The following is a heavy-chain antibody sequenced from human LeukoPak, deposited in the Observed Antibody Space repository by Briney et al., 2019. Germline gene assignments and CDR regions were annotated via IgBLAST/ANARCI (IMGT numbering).Heavy chain of an antibody. J-gene: IGHJ4*02. V-gene: IGHV3-74*03. CDR1: GFTFSNYW. Sequence: GGSLRLSCAASGFTFSNYWVHWVRQAPGKGLVWVSRINRDGSTTKYADSVKGRFTVSRDNAKNTLNLQMNSLRAGDTAVYYCARDKKSGESSEIDYWGQGTLVTVSS. CDR3: ARDKKSGESSEIDY. CDR2: INRDGSTT. D-gene: IGHD3-10*01.